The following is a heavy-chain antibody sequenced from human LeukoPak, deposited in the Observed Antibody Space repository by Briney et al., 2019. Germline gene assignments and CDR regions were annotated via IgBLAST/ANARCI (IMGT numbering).Heavy chain of an antibody. D-gene: IGHD6-13*01. CDR3: ARAYSSSWYFNWFDP. J-gene: IGHJ5*02. V-gene: IGHV1-18*01. CDR1: GYTFTNYD. CDR2: ISTYNDNT. Sequence: ASLKVSCKASGYTFTNYDITWVRQAPGQGLEWMGWISTYNDNTNHAQKLQGRVTMTTDTPTRTAYMELRSLRSDDTAVYFCARAYSSSWYFNWFDPWGQGTQVTVSS.